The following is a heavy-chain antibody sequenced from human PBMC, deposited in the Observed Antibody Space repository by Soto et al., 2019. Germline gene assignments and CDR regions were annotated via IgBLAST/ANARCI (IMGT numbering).Heavy chain of an antibody. V-gene: IGHV1-8*01. D-gene: IGHD3-3*01. CDR1: GYTFTSYD. Sequence: ASVKVSCKASGYTFTSYDINWVRQAPGQGLEWLGWMDPNRGSTGYAQNFQGRVTMTRNISINTAHMELSSLRSEDTAVYYCARERKFDFWRKGLDVWGQGTTVTVSS. J-gene: IGHJ6*02. CDR3: ARERKFDFWRKGLDV. CDR2: MDPNRGST.